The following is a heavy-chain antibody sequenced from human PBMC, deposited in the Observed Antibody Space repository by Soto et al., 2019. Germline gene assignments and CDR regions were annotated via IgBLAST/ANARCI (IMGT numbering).Heavy chain of an antibody. D-gene: IGHD1-7*01. CDR3: ESRDPGTSVDY. V-gene: IGHV4-4*02. CDR2: IYRPGSA. Sequence: SETLSLTCAVSGGSFTSNNWWTWVRQPPGQGLEWIGEIYRPGSANYNPSLKSRVTISLDKSENQFSLKVTSLTAADTAVYYCESRDPGTSVDYWGQGTLVTVSS. J-gene: IGHJ4*02. CDR1: GGSFTSNNW.